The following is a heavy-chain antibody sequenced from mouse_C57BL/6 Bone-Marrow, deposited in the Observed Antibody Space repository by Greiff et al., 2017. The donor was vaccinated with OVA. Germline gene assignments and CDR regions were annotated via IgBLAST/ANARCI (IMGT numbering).Heavy chain of an antibody. V-gene: IGHV1-64*01. CDR2: IHPNSGST. CDR1: GYTFTSYW. Sequence: QVQLQQPGAELVKPGASVQLSCKASGYTFTSYWMHWVKQRPGQGLEWIGMIHPNSGSTNYNEKFKSKATLTVDKSSSTAYMQLSSLTSEDSAVYYCAGYYYGTPFAYWGQGTLVTVSA. CDR3: AGYYYGTPFAY. J-gene: IGHJ3*01. D-gene: IGHD1-1*01.